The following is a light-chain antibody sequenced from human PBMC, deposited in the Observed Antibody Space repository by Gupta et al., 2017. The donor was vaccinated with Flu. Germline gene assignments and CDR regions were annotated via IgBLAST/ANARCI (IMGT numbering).Light chain of an antibody. CDR1: QNILTF. Sequence: EIVLTQSPATLSLSPGGRATLSCRASQNILTFLAWYQQKPGQAPRLLIYDASRRATGIPARFSGSGSGTDFTLSISSLEPADFAVYYCQQRTSWPMYIFGQGTKLEI. CDR3: QQRTSWPMYI. J-gene: IGKJ2*01. V-gene: IGKV3-11*01. CDR2: DAS.